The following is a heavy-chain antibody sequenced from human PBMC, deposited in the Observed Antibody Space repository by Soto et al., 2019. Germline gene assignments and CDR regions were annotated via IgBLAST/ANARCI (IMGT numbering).Heavy chain of an antibody. Sequence: EVQLLESGGGLVQPGGSLRLSCAASGFTFSSYAMSWVRQAPGKGLEWVSAISGSGGSTYYADSVKGRFTISRDNSKNTLYLQMNSLRAEDTAVYYCAKISVGRGVISPSPWDYWGQGTLVTVSS. CDR3: AKISVGRGVISPSPWDY. CDR1: GFTFSSYA. D-gene: IGHD3-10*01. CDR2: ISGSGGST. J-gene: IGHJ4*02. V-gene: IGHV3-23*01.